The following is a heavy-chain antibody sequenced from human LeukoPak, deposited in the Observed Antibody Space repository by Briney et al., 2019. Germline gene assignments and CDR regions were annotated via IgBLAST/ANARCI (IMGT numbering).Heavy chain of an antibody. CDR1: GYTFTSYG. V-gene: IGHV1-18*01. CDR2: ISAYNGNT. J-gene: IGHJ4*02. D-gene: IGHD3-22*01. Sequence: ASVKVSCKASGYTFTSYGISWVRQAPGQGLEWMGWISAYNGNTNYAQKLQGRVTMTTDTSTSTAYMELRSLRSDDTAVYYCARDLTDYDSSGLDDYWGQGTLVTVSS. CDR3: ARDLTDYDSSGLDDY.